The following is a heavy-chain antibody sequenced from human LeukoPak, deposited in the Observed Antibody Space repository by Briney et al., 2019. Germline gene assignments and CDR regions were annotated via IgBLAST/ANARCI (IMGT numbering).Heavy chain of an antibody. Sequence: GGSLRLSCAASGFTFSSYGMHWVRQAPGKGLEGVAFIRYDGSNKYYADSVKGRFTISRDNSKNTLYLQMNSLRAEDTAVYYCAKDLTYNWNYFDYWGQGTLVTVSS. V-gene: IGHV3-30*02. CDR2: IRYDGSNK. CDR1: GFTFSSYG. J-gene: IGHJ4*02. CDR3: AKDLTYNWNYFDY. D-gene: IGHD1-20*01.